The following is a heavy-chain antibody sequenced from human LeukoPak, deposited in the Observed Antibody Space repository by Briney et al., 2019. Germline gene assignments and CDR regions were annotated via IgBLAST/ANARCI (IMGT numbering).Heavy chain of an antibody. CDR3: SLPRGYDYIFGY. V-gene: IGHV3-23*01. D-gene: IGHD5-12*01. CDR1: GFTFSSYA. J-gene: IGHJ4*02. Sequence: SGGSLRLSCACAASGFTFSSYAMSWVRQAPGKGLEWVSVISGSGGSTYYADSVKGRSTISRDNSKNTLYLQMNSLRAEDTAVYYCSLPRGYDYIFGYWGQGTLVTVSS. CDR2: ISGSGGST.